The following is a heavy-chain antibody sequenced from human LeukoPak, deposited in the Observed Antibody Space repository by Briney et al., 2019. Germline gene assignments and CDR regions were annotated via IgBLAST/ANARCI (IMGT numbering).Heavy chain of an antibody. CDR3: ARGSLDPTAMIVVVILDY. CDR2: MNPNSGNT. D-gene: IGHD3-22*01. CDR1: GYTFTSYD. V-gene: IGHV1-8*01. Sequence: GASVKVSCKASGYTFTSYDINWERQATGQGLEWMGWMNPNSGNTGYAQKFQGRVTMTRNTSISTAYMELSSLRSEDTAVYYCARGSLDPTAMIVVVILDYWGQGTLVTVSS. J-gene: IGHJ4*02.